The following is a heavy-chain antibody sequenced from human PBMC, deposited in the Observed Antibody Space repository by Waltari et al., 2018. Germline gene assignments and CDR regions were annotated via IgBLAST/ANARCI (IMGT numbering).Heavy chain of an antibody. Sequence: EVQLVESGGGLIQPGGSLRLSCAASGFTVRNYMSWVRQAPGKGLGWVSVIYTGGSTGYADSVKGRFTISRDNSKNTLYLQMNSLRAEDTAVYYCATSMAVAGKGRGWFDSWGQGTLVTVSS. V-gene: IGHV3-53*01. D-gene: IGHD6-19*01. J-gene: IGHJ5*01. CDR1: GFTVRNY. CDR2: IYTGGST. CDR3: ATSMAVAGKGRGWFDS.